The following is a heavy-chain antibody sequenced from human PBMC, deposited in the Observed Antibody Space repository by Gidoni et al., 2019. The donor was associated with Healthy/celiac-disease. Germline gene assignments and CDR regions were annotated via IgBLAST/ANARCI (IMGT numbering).Heavy chain of an antibody. D-gene: IGHD3-3*01. CDR3: AKRVSIFGVVKDGGGTYYFDY. V-gene: IGHV3-23*01. CDR2: MSSSGGST. Sequence: EVQLLESGGGLVQPGGSLRLSCAASGFTFSSYAMSWVRQAPGKGLEWVSAMSSSGGSTYYADPVKGRFTISRDNSKNTLYLQMNSRRAEDTAVYYCAKRVSIFGVVKDGGGTYYFDYWGQGTLVTVSS. CDR1: GFTFSSYA. J-gene: IGHJ4*02.